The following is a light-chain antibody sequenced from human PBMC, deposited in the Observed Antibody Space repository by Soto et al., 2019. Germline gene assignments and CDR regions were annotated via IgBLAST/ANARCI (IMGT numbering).Light chain of an antibody. V-gene: IGKV1-39*01. J-gene: IGKJ1*01. Sequence: RHNNTCRASQSISSFLNWYQQKPGKALRLLIYAASSLQGGVPSRFSGSGSGPNITHTFSLVKPEDSESYSCMDPANLPWTFAEGTKVDIK. CDR2: AAS. CDR1: QSISSF. CDR3: MDPANLPWT.